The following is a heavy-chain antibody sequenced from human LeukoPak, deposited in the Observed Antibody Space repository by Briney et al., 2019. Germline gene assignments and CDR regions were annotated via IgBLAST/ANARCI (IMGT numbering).Heavy chain of an antibody. Sequence: SETLSLTCTVSGGSISSYYWSWIRQPPGKGLEWIGYIYYSGSTNYNPSLKSRVTISVDTSKNQFSLKLSSVTAADTAVYYCARSMVRGAPFDYWGQGTLVTVSS. V-gene: IGHV4-59*08. CDR3: ARSMVRGAPFDY. J-gene: IGHJ4*02. CDR2: IYYSGST. CDR1: GGSISSYY. D-gene: IGHD3-10*01.